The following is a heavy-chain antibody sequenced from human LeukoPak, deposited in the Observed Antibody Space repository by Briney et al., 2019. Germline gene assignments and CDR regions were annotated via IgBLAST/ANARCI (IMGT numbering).Heavy chain of an antibody. CDR3: ARGYLDWFDP. V-gene: IGHV4-59*01. Sequence: KASETLSLTCTVSGGSISSYFWTWIRQPPGKGLEWIGYIYYSGSTSYNPSLKSRVTMSVNTSKNQFSLNLNSVTAADTAVYYCARGYLDWFDPWGQGTLVTVPS. J-gene: IGHJ5*02. CDR1: GGSISSYF. CDR2: IYYSGST. D-gene: IGHD1-26*01.